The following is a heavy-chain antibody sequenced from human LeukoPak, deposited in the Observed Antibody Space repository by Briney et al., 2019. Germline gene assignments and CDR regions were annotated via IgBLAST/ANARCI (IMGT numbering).Heavy chain of an antibody. CDR3: AKGISWSNYFDY. CDR1: GFTFDDYA. V-gene: IGHV3-9*03. Sequence: PGGSLRLSCAASGFTFDDYAMHWVRQAPGKGLEWVSGISWNSGSIGYVDSVKGRFTISRDNAKNSLYLQMNSLRAEDMALYYCAKGISWSNYFDYWGQGTLVTVSS. J-gene: IGHJ4*02. CDR2: ISWNSGSI. D-gene: IGHD6-13*01.